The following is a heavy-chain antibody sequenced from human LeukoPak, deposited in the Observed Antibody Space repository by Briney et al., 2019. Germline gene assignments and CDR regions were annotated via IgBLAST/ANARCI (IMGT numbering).Heavy chain of an antibody. CDR3: AKSIVVVVAAPGAFDI. Sequence: GGSLRLSCAASGFTFSSYAMSWVRQAPGKGLEWVSAISGSGGSTYYADSVKGRFTISRDNSKNTLYLQMNSLRAEDTAVYYCAKSIVVVVAAPGAFDIWGQGTMVTVSS. CDR2: ISGSGGST. D-gene: IGHD2-15*01. J-gene: IGHJ3*02. CDR1: GFTFSSYA. V-gene: IGHV3-23*01.